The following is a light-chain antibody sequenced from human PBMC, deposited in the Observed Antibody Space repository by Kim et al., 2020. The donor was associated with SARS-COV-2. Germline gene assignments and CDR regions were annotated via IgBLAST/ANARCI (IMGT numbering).Light chain of an antibody. Sequence: EIVLTQSPGTLSLSPGERATLSCRASQSVSNSYLAWYQQKSGQAPRLLIYGASSRATGVPDRFSGSGSRTDFTLTISRLEPEDFAVYYCQQYSSLRMFGQGTKVDIK. J-gene: IGKJ1*01. V-gene: IGKV3-20*01. CDR1: QSVSNSY. CDR2: GAS. CDR3: QQYSSLRM.